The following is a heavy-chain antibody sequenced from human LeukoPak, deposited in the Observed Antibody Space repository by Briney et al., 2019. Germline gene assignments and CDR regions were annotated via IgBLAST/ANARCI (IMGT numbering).Heavy chain of an antibody. CDR1: GFTFSSYA. CDR3: AKELSSGYYGYYFDY. V-gene: IGHV3-23*01. D-gene: IGHD6-19*01. Sequence: PGGSLRLSCAASGFTFSSYAMSWVRQAPGKGLEWVSTISGSGGSTNCADSVKGRFTISRDNSKNTLYLQMNSLRAEDTAVYYCAKELSSGYYGYYFDYWGQGALVTVSS. CDR2: ISGSGGST. J-gene: IGHJ4*02.